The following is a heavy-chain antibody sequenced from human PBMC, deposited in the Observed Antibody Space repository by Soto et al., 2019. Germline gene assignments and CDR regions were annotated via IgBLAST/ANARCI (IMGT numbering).Heavy chain of an antibody. CDR1: GFTFSSYG. CDR2: IWYDGSNK. Sequence: QVQLVESGGGVVQPGRSLRLSCAASGFTFSSYGMHWVRQAPGKGLEWVAVIWYDGSNKYYADSVKGRFTISRDNSKNTLYLQMNSLRAEDTAVYYCATNTVTTTPSYWYFDLWGRGTLVTVSS. V-gene: IGHV3-33*01. D-gene: IGHD4-17*01. J-gene: IGHJ2*01. CDR3: ATNTVTTTPSYWYFDL.